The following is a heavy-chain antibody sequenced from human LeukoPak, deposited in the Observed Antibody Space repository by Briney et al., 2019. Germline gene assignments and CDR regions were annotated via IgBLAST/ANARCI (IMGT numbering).Heavy chain of an antibody. V-gene: IGHV3-66*01. Sequence: GGSLRLSCAASGFTVSSNYMSWVRQAPGKGLEWVSVIYSGGSTYYADSVKGRFTISRDSSKNTLYLQMNSLRAEDTAVYYCARGTRYSYGLNYWGQGTLVTVSS. CDR1: GFTVSSNY. CDR2: IYSGGST. J-gene: IGHJ4*02. D-gene: IGHD5-18*01. CDR3: ARGTRYSYGLNY.